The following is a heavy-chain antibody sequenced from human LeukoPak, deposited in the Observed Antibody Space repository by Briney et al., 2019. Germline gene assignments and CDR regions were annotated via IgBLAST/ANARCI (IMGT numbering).Heavy chain of an antibody. Sequence: GRSLRLSCAASGFTFDDYAMHWVRQAPGKGLEWVSGITWNSGSIGYADSVKGRFTISRDNAKNSLYLQMNSLRAEDTAVYYCARLAYYYGSGSYYSPWGQGTLVTVSS. J-gene: IGHJ5*02. CDR1: GFTFDDYA. CDR2: ITWNSGSI. V-gene: IGHV3-9*01. D-gene: IGHD3-10*01. CDR3: ARLAYYYGSGSYYSP.